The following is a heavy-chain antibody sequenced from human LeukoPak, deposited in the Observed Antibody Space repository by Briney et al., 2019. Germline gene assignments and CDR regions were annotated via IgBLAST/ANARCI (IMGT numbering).Heavy chain of an antibody. D-gene: IGHD2-15*01. V-gene: IGHV3-30*18. CDR2: ISYDGSNK. J-gene: IGHJ4*02. CDR1: GFTFSSYG. CDR3: AKGLGYCSGGSCYTSFDY. Sequence: GGSLRLSCAASGFTFSSYGMHWVRQAPGKGLEWVAVISYDGSNKYYADSVKGRFTISRDNSKNTLYLQMNSLRAEDTAVYYCAKGLGYCSGGSCYTSFDYWGQGTLVTVSS.